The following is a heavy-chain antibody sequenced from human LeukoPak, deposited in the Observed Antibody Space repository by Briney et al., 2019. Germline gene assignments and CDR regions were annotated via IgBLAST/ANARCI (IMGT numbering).Heavy chain of an antibody. V-gene: IGHV3-21*04. CDR3: AKGPHSTGTTHY. D-gene: IGHD1-1*01. CDR1: GFTFSSYS. CDR2: ISSSSSYI. Sequence: GGSLRLSCAASGFTFSSYSMNWVRQAPGKGLEWVSSISSSSSYIYYADSVKGRFTISRDNAKNSLYLQMNSLRAEDTAVYYCAKGPHSTGTTHYWGQGTLVTVSS. J-gene: IGHJ4*02.